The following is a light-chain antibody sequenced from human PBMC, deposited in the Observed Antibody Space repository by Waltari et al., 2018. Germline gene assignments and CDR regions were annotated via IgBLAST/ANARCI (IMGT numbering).Light chain of an antibody. CDR2: DVS. CDR3: SSYTSSSTLE. J-gene: IGLJ3*02. CDR1: RSDAGGYNS. V-gene: IGLV2-14*01. Sequence: QSALTQPASVSGSPGQSITISCTGTRSDAGGYNSVSWYQQHPGKAPKLMIYDVSKRPSGVSNRFSGSKSGNTASLTISGLQAEDEADYYCSSYTSSSTLEFGGGTKLTVL.